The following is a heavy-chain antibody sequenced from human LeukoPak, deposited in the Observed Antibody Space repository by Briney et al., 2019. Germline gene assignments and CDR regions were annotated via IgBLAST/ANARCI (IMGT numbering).Heavy chain of an antibody. Sequence: GGSLRLSCVGSGFIFSNYALIWVRQAPGKGLEWVSAISSAGTFYADSVRGRFIMSRDNSKNTLYLQMNILRDEDTAIYYCARDPNGDYVGAFDFWGQGTMVTVSS. V-gene: IGHV3-23*01. CDR3: ARDPNGDYVGAFDF. D-gene: IGHD4-17*01. CDR1: GFIFSNYA. CDR2: ISSAGT. J-gene: IGHJ3*01.